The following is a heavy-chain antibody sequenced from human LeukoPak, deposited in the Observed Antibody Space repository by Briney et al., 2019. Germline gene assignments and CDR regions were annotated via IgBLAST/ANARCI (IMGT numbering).Heavy chain of an antibody. CDR1: GGTFLSHI. J-gene: IGHJ5*02. CDR2: ITPVIETA. Sequence: SVKVSCKTSGGTFLSHIFSWVRQAPGHGLEWIGKITPVIETAKYAQTFQGRVSIYTDKDTTTVYMDLSGLRPDDTADYYCARVNLRRSNYNWFDPWGQGTRVIVSS. D-gene: IGHD3-10*01. CDR3: ARVNLRRSNYNWFDP. V-gene: IGHV1-69*08.